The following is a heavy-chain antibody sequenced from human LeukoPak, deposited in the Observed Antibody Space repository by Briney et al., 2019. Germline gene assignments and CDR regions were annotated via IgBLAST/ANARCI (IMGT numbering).Heavy chain of an antibody. J-gene: IGHJ6*03. CDR2: VYSSGST. D-gene: IGHD2-2*02. CDR3: AREWSLNTSRRMQIVVVPAAIDYMDV. CDR1: GGPISSFY. V-gene: IGHV4-4*07. Sequence: PSETLSLTCTVSGGPISSFYGSWIRQSVGKGLEYIGRVYSSGSTNYNPSVEGRVTMSVDTSKNQFSLRLRSVTAADTAVYYCAREWSLNTSRRMQIVVVPAAIDYMDVWGKGTTVTVSS.